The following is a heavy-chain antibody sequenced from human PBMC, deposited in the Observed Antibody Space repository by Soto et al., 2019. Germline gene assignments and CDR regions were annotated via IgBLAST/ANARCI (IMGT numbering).Heavy chain of an antibody. D-gene: IGHD3-16*01. CDR1: GGSISSYY. J-gene: IGHJ2*01. Sequence: QVQLQESGPGLVKPSETLSLTCTVSGGSISSYYWSWIRQPPGKGLEWIGYIYYSGSTIYNPSLKSRVTISVDTSKNQFSLKLSSVTAADTAVYYCAREGDTRYFDLWGRGTLVTVSS. V-gene: IGHV4-59*12. CDR3: AREGDTRYFDL. CDR2: IYYSGST.